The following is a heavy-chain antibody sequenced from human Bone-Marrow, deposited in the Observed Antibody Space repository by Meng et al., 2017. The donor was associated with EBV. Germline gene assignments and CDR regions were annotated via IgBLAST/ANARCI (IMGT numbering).Heavy chain of an antibody. Sequence: QVKLVQSGAEVEKPGASVTVSCKTSGYIFNTYGVTWVRQAPGQGLEWMGWISTYNGNTNYAQKFQGRVTMITDTSTSTVYLELRSLRSDDTAVYFCARGGYCVSTSCAHFDYRGQGTLVTVSS. D-gene: IGHD2-2*03. CDR1: GYIFNTYG. CDR3: ARGGYCVSTSCAHFDY. J-gene: IGHJ4*02. CDR2: ISTYNGNT. V-gene: IGHV1-18*01.